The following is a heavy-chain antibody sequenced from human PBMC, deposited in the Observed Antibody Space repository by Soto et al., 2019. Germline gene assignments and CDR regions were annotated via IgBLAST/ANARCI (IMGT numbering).Heavy chain of an antibody. D-gene: IGHD3-3*01. CDR2: ISSNGGTT. CDR1: GFSISAYA. J-gene: IGHJ4*02. V-gene: IGHV3-64D*06. CDR3: VKPRGYNDFWSGYVFDY. Sequence: GGSLRLSCSASGFSISAYAMHWVRQAPGKGPEYVSAISSNGGTTYYADSVKGRFTISRDNSKNTLYLQMSGLRAEDTAVYYCVKPRGYNDFWSGYVFDYWGQGALVTVSS.